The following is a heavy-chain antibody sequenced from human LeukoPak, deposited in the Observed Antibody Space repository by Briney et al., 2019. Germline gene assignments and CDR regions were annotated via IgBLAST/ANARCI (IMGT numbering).Heavy chain of an antibody. Sequence: SETLSLTCTVSGSSISSSSYYWGWIRQPPGKGLEWSGSIYYSGSTYYNPSLKSRVTISVDTSNNQFSLKLSSVTAADTAVYYCARPGVGSSSWYWFDPWGQGTLVTVSS. V-gene: IGHV4-39*01. J-gene: IGHJ5*02. CDR1: GSSISSSSYY. D-gene: IGHD6-13*01. CDR2: IYYSGST. CDR3: ARPGVGSSSWYWFDP.